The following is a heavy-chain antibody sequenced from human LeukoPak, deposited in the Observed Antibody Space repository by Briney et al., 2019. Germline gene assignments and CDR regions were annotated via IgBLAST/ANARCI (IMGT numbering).Heavy chain of an antibody. V-gene: IGHV1-46*01. Sequence: ASVKVSCKASGYTFTGYYMHWVRQAPGQGLEWMGIINPSGGSTSYAQKFQGRVTMTRDTSTSTVYMELSSLRSEDTAVYYCARDGVRAYCGGDCMDVWGKGTTVTISS. J-gene: IGHJ6*03. CDR1: GYTFTGYY. CDR3: ARDGVRAYCGGDCMDV. D-gene: IGHD2-21*01. CDR2: INPSGGST.